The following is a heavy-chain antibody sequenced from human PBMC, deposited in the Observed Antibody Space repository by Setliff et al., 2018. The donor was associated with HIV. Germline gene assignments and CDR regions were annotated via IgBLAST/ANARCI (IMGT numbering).Heavy chain of an antibody. J-gene: IGHJ3*02. CDR3: ARDRGRPDSFDI. Sequence: PGGSLRLSCAASGYNFGVYWMRWVRQVPGKGLVWVSHINSDGSGTKYADSVKGRFTMSRDNAKNTLYLQMNSLRAEDTALYFCARDRGRPDSFDIWGQGTMVTVSS. D-gene: IGHD1-26*01. V-gene: IGHV3-74*01. CDR2: INSDGSGT. CDR1: GYNFGVYW.